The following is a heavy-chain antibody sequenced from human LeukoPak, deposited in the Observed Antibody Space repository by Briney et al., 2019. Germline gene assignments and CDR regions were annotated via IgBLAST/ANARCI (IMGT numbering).Heavy chain of an antibody. CDR1: GGSFSGYY. J-gene: IGHJ4*02. D-gene: IGHD5-18*01. V-gene: IGHV4-34*01. CDR2: INHSGST. Sequence: SETLSLTCAVYGGSFSGYYWSWIRQPPGKGLEWIGEINHSGSTNYNPSLKSRVTISVDTSKNQFSLKLSSVTAADTAVYYCARGDTAMGRGYFDYWGQGTLVTVSS. CDR3: ARGDTAMGRGYFDY.